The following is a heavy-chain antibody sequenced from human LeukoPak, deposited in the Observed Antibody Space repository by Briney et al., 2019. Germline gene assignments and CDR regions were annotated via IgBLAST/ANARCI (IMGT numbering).Heavy chain of an antibody. V-gene: IGHV3-23*01. J-gene: IGHJ5*02. Sequence: PGGSLRLSCTVSGFTVSSNSMSWVRQAPGKGLEWVSAISGSGGSTYYADSVKGRFTISRDNSKNTLYLQMNSLRAEDTAVYYCVFRHCRGGTCYGLSWGQGTLVTVSS. CDR3: VFRHCRGGTCYGLS. CDR2: ISGSGGST. CDR1: GFTVSSNS. D-gene: IGHD2-15*01.